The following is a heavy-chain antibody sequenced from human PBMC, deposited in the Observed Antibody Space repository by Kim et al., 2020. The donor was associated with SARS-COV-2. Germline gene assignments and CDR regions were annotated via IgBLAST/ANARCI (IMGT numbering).Heavy chain of an antibody. Sequence: GGSLRLSCAASGFTFSSYWMSWVRQAPGKGLEWVANIKQDGSEKYYVDSVKGRFTISRDNAKNSLYLQMNSLRAEDTAVYYCARVSGVDIDYYGSGSPTRDYYYYGMDVWGQGTTVTVSS. D-gene: IGHD3-10*01. CDR2: IKQDGSEK. V-gene: IGHV3-7*05. CDR3: ARVSGVDIDYYGSGSPTRDYYYYGMDV. CDR1: GFTFSSYW. J-gene: IGHJ6*02.